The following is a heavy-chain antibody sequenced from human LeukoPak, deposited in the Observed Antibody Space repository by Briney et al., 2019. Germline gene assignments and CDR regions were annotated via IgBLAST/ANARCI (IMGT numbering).Heavy chain of an antibody. CDR1: GFTFDDYG. J-gene: IGHJ3*02. CDR3: ARGGSYLSAFDI. Sequence: GGSLRLSCAASGFTFDDYGMSWVRQAPGKGLEWVSSISGSGDSTFYADSVKGRFTISRDNSKNTLYLQMNSLRAEDTAVYYCARGGSYLSAFDIWGQGTMVTVSS. D-gene: IGHD1-26*01. V-gene: IGHV3-23*01. CDR2: ISGSGDST.